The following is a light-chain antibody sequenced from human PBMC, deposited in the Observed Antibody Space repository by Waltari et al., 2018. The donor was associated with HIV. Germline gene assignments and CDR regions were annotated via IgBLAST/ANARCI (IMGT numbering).Light chain of an antibody. CDR2: RNN. V-gene: IGLV1-47*01. CDR1: SSNIGSNY. CDR3: AAWDDSLSGGV. Sequence: QSVLTQPPSASGTPGQRVTISCSGSSSNIGSNYVYWYQQLPGTAPKLLIYRNNERPPGGPDRFSGSKSGASAALAISGLRSEDEADYYCAAWDDSLSGGVFGTGTKVTVL. J-gene: IGLJ1*01.